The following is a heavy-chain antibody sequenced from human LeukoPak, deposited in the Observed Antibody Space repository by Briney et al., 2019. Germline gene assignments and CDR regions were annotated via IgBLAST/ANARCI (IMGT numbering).Heavy chain of an antibody. CDR2: IYSGGST. D-gene: IGHD4-17*01. CDR1: GFTVNSNF. V-gene: IGHV3-66*01. J-gene: IGHJ4*02. CDR3: ATYGDYDC. Sequence: GGSLRLSCAASGFTVNSNFMNWVRQAPGKGLEWVSVIYSGGSTYYADSVKGRFTISRDNPKNTLYLQMNSLRAEDTAVYYCATYGDYDCWGQGTLVTVSS.